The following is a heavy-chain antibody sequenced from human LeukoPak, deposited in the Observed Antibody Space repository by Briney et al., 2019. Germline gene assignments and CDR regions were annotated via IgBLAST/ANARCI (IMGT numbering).Heavy chain of an antibody. CDR1: GFTVSSNY. V-gene: IGHV3-53*01. CDR2: IYSGGST. CDR3: ARAGRAAAGTSPYYMDV. Sequence: GGSLRLSCAASGFTVSSNYMSWVRQAPGKGLEWVSVIYSGGSTYYADSVKGRFTISRDNSKNTLYLQMNSLRAEDTAVYYYARAGRAAAGTSPYYMDVWGKGTTVTVSS. D-gene: IGHD6-13*01. J-gene: IGHJ6*03.